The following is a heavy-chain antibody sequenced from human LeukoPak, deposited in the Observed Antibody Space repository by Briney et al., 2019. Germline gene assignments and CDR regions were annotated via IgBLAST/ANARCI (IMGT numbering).Heavy chain of an antibody. D-gene: IGHD3-16*02. CDR3: ARGSGGGELSSFDY. CDR2: IYYSGST. Sequence: SETLSLTCTVSGGSISSGGYYWSWIRLHPGKGLEWIGYIYYSGSTYYNPSLKSRVTISVNTSKNQFSLKLSSVTAADTAVYYCARGSGGGELSSFDYWGQGTLVTVSS. J-gene: IGHJ4*02. CDR1: GGSISSGGYY. V-gene: IGHV4-31*03.